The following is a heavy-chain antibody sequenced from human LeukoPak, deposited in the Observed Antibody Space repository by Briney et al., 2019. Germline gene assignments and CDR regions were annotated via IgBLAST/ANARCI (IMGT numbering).Heavy chain of an antibody. D-gene: IGHD6-19*01. CDR1: GLTFSSYA. V-gene: IGHV3-23*01. Sequence: GGSLRLSCAASGLTFSSYAMSWVRQAPGKGLEWVSVISGSGGNTYYADSVKGRFTISRDNSKNTLYLQMNSLRAEDTAVYYCAKDARRTSGWYFFDYWGQGTLVTVSS. CDR2: ISGSGGNT. CDR3: AKDARRTSGWYFFDY. J-gene: IGHJ4*02.